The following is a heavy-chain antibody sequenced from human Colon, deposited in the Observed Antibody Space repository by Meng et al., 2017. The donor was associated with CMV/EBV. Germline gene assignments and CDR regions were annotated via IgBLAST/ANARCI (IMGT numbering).Heavy chain of an antibody. D-gene: IGHD3-10*01. CDR1: GGSFSGYY. CDR2: INHSGST. CDR3: ARGLYGSGRHQIDY. Sequence: VQLEQWWTSLLTPSKTLSLTCGVYGGSFSGYYWSWIRQPPGKGLEWIGEINHSGSTNYNPSLKSRVTISVDTSKNQFSLKLSSVTAADTAVYYCARGLYGSGRHQIDYWGQGTLVTVSS. J-gene: IGHJ4*02. V-gene: IGHV4-34*01.